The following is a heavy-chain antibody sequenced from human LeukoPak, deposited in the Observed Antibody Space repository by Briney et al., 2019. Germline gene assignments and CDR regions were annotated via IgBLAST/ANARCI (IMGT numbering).Heavy chain of an antibody. CDR2: MFYSGTT. CDR1: GGAISSYY. J-gene: IGHJ3*02. D-gene: IGHD2-15*01. Sequence: SETLSLTCTVSGGAISSYYWSWIRQPPGKGLEWIVYMFYSGTTNYTPSLRSRVTISVDTSKNQFSLRLSSVTAADTAVYYCARGRGEVVVAAWDVFDIWGQGTMVTV. CDR3: ARGRGEVVVAAWDVFDI. V-gene: IGHV4-59*08.